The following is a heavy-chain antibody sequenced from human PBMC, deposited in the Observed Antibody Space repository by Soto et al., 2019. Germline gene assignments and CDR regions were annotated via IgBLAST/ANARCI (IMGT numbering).Heavy chain of an antibody. CDR3: ARASGHIYAAVHGPFDH. J-gene: IGHJ4*02. D-gene: IGHD3-16*01. CDR2: ISYDGSNK. CDR1: GFTFSSDR. Sequence: GGSLRLSCAASGFTFSSDRMHWVRQAPGKGLEWVAVISYDGSNKYYADSVKGRFTISRDNSKNTLYLQMHGLRAEDTAMYYCARASGHIYAAVHGPFDHWGQGALVPVSS. V-gene: IGHV3-30*03.